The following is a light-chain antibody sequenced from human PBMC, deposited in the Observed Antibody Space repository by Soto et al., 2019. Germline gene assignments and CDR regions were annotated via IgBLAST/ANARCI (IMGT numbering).Light chain of an antibody. CDR2: GAS. V-gene: IGKV3-20*01. CDR3: QQYGSLPPIT. J-gene: IGKJ5*01. CDR1: QSVSSSY. Sequence: EIVLTQSPGTLSLSPGERATLSCRASQSVSSSYLAWYQQKPGQSPRLLIYGASSRATGIPDRFSGSGSGAELNLTISSLETEDFAVYYYQQYGSLPPITFGQGTRLEIK.